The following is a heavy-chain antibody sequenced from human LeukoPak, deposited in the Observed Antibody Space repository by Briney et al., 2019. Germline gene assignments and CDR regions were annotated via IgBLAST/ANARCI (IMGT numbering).Heavy chain of an antibody. J-gene: IGHJ4*02. CDR3: AKDPSGSYYVGGFIKPDDY. V-gene: IGHV3-21*04. Sequence: PGGSLRLSCAASGFTFSSYSMNWVRQAPGKGLEWVSSISSSSSYIYYADSVKGRFSISRDNAKNSLYLQMNSLRAEDTAVYYCAKDPSGSYYVGGFIKPDDYWGQGTLVTVSS. D-gene: IGHD1-26*01. CDR1: GFTFSSYS. CDR2: ISSSSSYI.